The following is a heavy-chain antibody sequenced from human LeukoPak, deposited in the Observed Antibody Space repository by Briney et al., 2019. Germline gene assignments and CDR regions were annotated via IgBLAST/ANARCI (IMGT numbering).Heavy chain of an antibody. D-gene: IGHD3-22*01. V-gene: IGHV3-23*01. J-gene: IGHJ5*02. CDR3: AKGVVDYYDSSGYYPSDL. CDR2: ISGSGGTT. CDR1: GFTFNSYA. Sequence: GGSLRLSCAGSGFTFNSYAMTWVRQAPGKGLKWVSGISGSGGTTYYADSVKGRITISRDNSSNTLYLQMNSMRVEDTAVYFCAKGVVDYYDSSGYYPSDLWGQGTLVTVSS.